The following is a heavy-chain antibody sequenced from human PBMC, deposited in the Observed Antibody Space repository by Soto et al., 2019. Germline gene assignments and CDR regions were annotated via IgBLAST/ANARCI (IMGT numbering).Heavy chain of an antibody. J-gene: IGHJ3*02. Sequence: QVQLVESGGGVVQPGRSLRLSCAASGFTFSSYAMHWVRQAPGKGLEWVAVISYGGSNKYYADSVKGRFTISRDNSKNTLYLQMNSLRAEDTAVYYCAPFTVSNRLVAFDIWGQGTMVTVSS. CDR3: APFTVSNRLVAFDI. D-gene: IGHD4-17*01. V-gene: IGHV3-30-3*01. CDR2: ISYGGSNK. CDR1: GFTFSSYA.